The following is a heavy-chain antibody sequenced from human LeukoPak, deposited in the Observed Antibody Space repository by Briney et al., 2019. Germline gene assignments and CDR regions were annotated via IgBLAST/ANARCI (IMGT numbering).Heavy chain of an antibody. CDR3: ARGFRAARLRGEAFDI. CDR1: RGTFSSYA. D-gene: IGHD6-6*01. Sequence: GASVKVSCKASRGTFSSYAISWVRQAPGQGLEWMGGIIPIFGTANYAQKFQGRVTITTDESTSTAYMELSSLRSEDTAVYYCARGFRAARLRGEAFDIWGQGTMVTVSS. J-gene: IGHJ3*02. CDR2: IIPIFGTA. V-gene: IGHV1-69*05.